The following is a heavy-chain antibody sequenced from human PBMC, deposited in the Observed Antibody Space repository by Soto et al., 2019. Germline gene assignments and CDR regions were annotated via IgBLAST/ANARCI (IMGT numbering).Heavy chain of an antibody. J-gene: IGHJ5*02. CDR2: ISAYNGNT. D-gene: IGHD1-1*01. CDR3: ARVGFWYNWNVTPLRWFDP. V-gene: IGHV1-18*01. CDR1: GYTFTNFG. Sequence: GASVKVSCKASGYTFTNFGISWVRQAPGQGLEWMGWISAYNGNTNYAQKFQGRVTITADESTSTAYMELRSLRSDDTAVYYCARVGFWYNWNVTPLRWFDPWGQGTLVTVSS.